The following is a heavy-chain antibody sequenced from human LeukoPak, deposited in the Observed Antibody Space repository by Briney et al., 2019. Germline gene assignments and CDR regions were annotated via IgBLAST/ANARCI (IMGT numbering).Heavy chain of an antibody. CDR2: ISSNGGST. CDR1: GFTFSSYA. CDR3: ARLSSGYDYDDAFDV. V-gene: IGHV3-64*01. D-gene: IGHD5-12*01. Sequence: GGSLRLSCAASGFTFSSYAMHWVRQAPGKGLEYVAAISSNGGSTYYANSVKGRFTISRDNSKNTLYLQMGSLRAENMAVYYCARLSSGYDYDDAFDVWGQGTMVTVSS. J-gene: IGHJ3*01.